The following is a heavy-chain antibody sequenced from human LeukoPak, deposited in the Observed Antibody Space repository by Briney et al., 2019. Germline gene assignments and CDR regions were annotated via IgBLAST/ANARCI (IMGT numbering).Heavy chain of an antibody. CDR1: GYTFTSYD. V-gene: IGHV1-8*01. J-gene: IGHJ4*02. CDR2: MNANSGNT. CDR3: ARGASRSFDF. Sequence: EASVKVSCKASGYTFTSYDINWVRQAPGQGLEWMGWMNANSGNTGYAQRFQDRVTFTRDTSINTAYMELSSLRSEDTAVYYCARGASRSFDFWGQGTLVTVSS.